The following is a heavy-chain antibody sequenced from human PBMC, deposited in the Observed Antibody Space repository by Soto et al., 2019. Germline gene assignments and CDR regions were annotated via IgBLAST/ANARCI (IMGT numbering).Heavy chain of an antibody. Sequence: GGSLRLSCAASGFTFSSYAMNWVRQAPGKGLEWVSGISGNGGSTYYADSVKGRFTISRDNSKNTLYLQMNSLRAEDTALYYCAKDRVQNRYFDLWGRGTLVTVSS. J-gene: IGHJ2*01. CDR1: GFTFSSYA. CDR2: ISGNGGST. V-gene: IGHV3-23*01. CDR3: AKDRVQNRYFDL. D-gene: IGHD1-1*01.